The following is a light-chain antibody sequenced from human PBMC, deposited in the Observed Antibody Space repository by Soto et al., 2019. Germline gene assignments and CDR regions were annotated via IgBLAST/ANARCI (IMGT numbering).Light chain of an antibody. CDR1: SSDVGGYNY. CDR2: AVS. J-gene: IGLJ2*01. CDR3: SSSAGSNSLV. Sequence: QSVLTQPPSASGSPGQSATISCTGTSSDVGGYNYVSWYQQHPGKAPKLMIYAVSKRPSGVPDRFSGSKSDNTASLTVSGLQAEDEADYYCSSSAGSNSLVFGGGTKLTVL. V-gene: IGLV2-8*01.